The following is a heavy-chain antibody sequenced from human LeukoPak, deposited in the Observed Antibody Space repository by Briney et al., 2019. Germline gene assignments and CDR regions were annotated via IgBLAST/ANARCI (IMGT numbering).Heavy chain of an antibody. CDR1: GGTFSSYA. D-gene: IGHD3-3*01. CDR2: IIPIFGTA. V-gene: IGHV1-69*05. J-gene: IGHJ5*02. Sequence: GASVKVSCKASGGTFSSYAISWVRQAPGQGLEWMGGIIPIFGTANYAQKFQGRVTITTDESTSTAYMELSSLRSEDTAVYYCARADYDFWREKNWFDPWGQGTLVTVSS. CDR3: ARADYDFWREKNWFDP.